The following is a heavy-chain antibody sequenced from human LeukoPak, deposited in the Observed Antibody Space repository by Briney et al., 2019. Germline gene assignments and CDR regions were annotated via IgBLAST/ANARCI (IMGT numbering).Heavy chain of an antibody. Sequence: GESLKISCKGSGYSFTSYWIGWVRQMPGKGLEWMGIIYPGDSDTRYSPPFQGQVTISAVKSISTAYLQWSSLKASDTAMYYCARAHGSGSYYNQLPAYYMDVWGKGTTVTVSS. V-gene: IGHV5-51*01. CDR1: GYSFTSYW. CDR3: ARAHGSGSYYNQLPAYYMDV. J-gene: IGHJ6*03. CDR2: IYPGDSDT. D-gene: IGHD3-10*01.